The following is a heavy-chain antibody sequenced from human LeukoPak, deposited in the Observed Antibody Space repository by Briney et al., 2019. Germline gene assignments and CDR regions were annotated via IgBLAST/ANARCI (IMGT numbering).Heavy chain of an antibody. CDR2: IYYSGST. Sequence: SETLSLTCTVSGGSISSSSYSWGWIRQPPGKGLEWIGSIYYSGSTYYNPSLKSRVTISVDTSKNQFSLKLSSVTAADTAVYYCASLYSSSWYSVVEYFQHWGQGTLVTVSS. D-gene: IGHD6-13*01. CDR1: GGSISSSSYS. J-gene: IGHJ1*01. CDR3: ASLYSSSWYSVVEYFQH. V-gene: IGHV4-39*01.